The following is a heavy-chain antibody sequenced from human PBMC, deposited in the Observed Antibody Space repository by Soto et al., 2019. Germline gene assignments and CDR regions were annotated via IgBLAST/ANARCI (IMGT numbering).Heavy chain of an antibody. CDR1: GGSVSSGRYY. V-gene: IGHV4-61*01. D-gene: IGHD6-13*01. CDR3: ARVGYSSRKIPSNWFDP. J-gene: IGHJ5*02. Sequence: SETLSLTCTVSGGSVSSGRYYWSWIRQPPGKGLEWIGYIYYSGSTNYNPSLKSRVTISVDTSKNQFSLKLSSVTAADTAVYYCARVGYSSRKIPSNWFDPWGQGTLVTVSS. CDR2: IYYSGST.